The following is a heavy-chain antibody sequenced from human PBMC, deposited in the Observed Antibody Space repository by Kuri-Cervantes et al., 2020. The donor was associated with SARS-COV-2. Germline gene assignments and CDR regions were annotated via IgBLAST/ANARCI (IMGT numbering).Heavy chain of an antibody. CDR1: GDSISSSAYH. J-gene: IGHJ6*03. V-gene: IGHV4-39*01. Sequence: GSLRLSCTGSGDSISSSAYHWGWIRQPPGEGLEWIGNIYYSGNTYYNPSLKSRVTISVDTSKNQFSLKLNSVTAADTAIYFCARHRKIYDYWGGRGYFYYYMDVCGSGTTVTVSS. CDR3: ARHRKIYDYWGGRGYFYYYMDV. D-gene: IGHD3-3*01. CDR2: IYYSGNT.